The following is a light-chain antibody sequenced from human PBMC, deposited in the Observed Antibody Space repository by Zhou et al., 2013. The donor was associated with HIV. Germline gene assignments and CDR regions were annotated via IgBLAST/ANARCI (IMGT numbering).Light chain of an antibody. J-gene: IGKJ1*01. Sequence: DIQMTQSPSSLSASVGDKVTITCRASQNISNNLNWYQQRPGRAPNLLIYAASSLQSGVPSRFSGSGSGTEFSLSISSLRPEDFTSYYCQQTSAVPRTFGQGTEVE. V-gene: IGKV1-39*01. CDR3: QQTSAVPRT. CDR2: AAS. CDR1: QNISNN.